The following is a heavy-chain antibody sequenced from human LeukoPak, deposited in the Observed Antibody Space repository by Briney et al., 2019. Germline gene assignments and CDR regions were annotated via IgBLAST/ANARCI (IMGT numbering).Heavy chain of an antibody. CDR2: ISGSGART. V-gene: IGHV3-23*01. CDR1: RFTFSTNA. D-gene: IGHD1-26*01. Sequence: PGGSLRLSCLTSRFTFSTNAMSWVRQAPGKGLEWISGISGSGARTYYADSVTGRFTISRDNSRNTLYLQMNSLRGDDTAVYYCAKDVGKWESLHFFDYWGQGTLVTVSS. J-gene: IGHJ4*02. CDR3: AKDVGKWESLHFFDY.